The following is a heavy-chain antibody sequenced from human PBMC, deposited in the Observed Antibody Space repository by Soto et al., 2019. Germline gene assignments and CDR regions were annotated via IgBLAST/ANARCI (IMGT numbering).Heavy chain of an antibody. CDR3: ARDGRGYSYGYFDY. Sequence: GPSVKVSCKASGYTFTSYGISWVRQAPGQGLEWMGWISAYNGNTNYAQKLQGRVTMTTDTSTSTAYMELRSLRSDDTAVYYCARDGRGYSYGYFDYWGQGTLVTVSS. V-gene: IGHV1-18*04. CDR1: GYTFTSYG. D-gene: IGHD5-18*01. J-gene: IGHJ4*02. CDR2: ISAYNGNT.